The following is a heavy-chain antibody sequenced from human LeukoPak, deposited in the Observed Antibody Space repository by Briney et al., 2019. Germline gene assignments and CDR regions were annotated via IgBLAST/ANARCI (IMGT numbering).Heavy chain of an antibody. CDR1: GFIFSTYG. Sequence: GGSLRLSCVGSGFIFSTYGMNWVRQAPGKGLEWISYISGCGTTIYYADSVKGRFTISRDNAKSSLYLQMSSLRDEDTALYYCARDEGEYCTRTTCYYGWFDPWGQGTLVTVSS. CDR3: ARDEGEYCTRTTCYYGWFDP. CDR2: ISGCGTTI. D-gene: IGHD2-2*01. V-gene: IGHV3-48*03. J-gene: IGHJ5*02.